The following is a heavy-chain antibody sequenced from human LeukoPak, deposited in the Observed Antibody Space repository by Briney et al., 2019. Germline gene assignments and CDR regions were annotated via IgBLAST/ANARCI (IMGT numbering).Heavy chain of an antibody. D-gene: IGHD2-2*01. CDR2: INHSGST. CDR1: GGSFSGYY. Sequence: SETLSLTCAVYGGSFSGYYWSWIRQPPGKGLEWIGEINHSGSTNYNPSLKSRVTISVDTSKNQFSLKLSSVTAADTAVYYCARVWDIVVVPAARQRYYFDYWGQGTLVTVSS. J-gene: IGHJ4*02. V-gene: IGHV4-34*01. CDR3: ARVWDIVVVPAARQRYYFDY.